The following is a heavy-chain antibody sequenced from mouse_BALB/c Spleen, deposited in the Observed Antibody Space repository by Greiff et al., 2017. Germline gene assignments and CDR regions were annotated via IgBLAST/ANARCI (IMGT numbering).Heavy chain of an antibody. CDR1: GFSLSTYGIG. Sequence: QVTLKVSGPGILQPSQTLSLTCSFSGFSLSTYGIGVGWIRQPSGKGLEWLAHIWWNDNKYYNTALKSRLTISKDTSNNQVFLKIASVDTADTATYYCARIDHYYGSSYVGYFDVWGAGTTVTVSS. D-gene: IGHD1-1*01. CDR2: IWWNDNK. J-gene: IGHJ1*01. V-gene: IGHV8-11*01. CDR3: ARIDHYYGSSYVGYFDV.